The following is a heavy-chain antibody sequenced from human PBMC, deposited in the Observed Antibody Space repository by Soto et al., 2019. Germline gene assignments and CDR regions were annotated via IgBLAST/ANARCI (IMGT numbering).Heavy chain of an antibody. J-gene: IGHJ4*02. CDR2: IRSKANSYAT. CDR3: TKLDYYDTSGYLYY. CDR1: GFTFSGSA. V-gene: IGHV3-73*01. Sequence: GGSLRLSCAASGFTFSGSAMYWVRQASGKGLEWVGRIRSKANSYATAYAASVKGRFTISRDDSKNTAYLQMNSLKAEDTAVYYCTKLDYYDTSGYLYYWGQGTLVTVSS. D-gene: IGHD3-22*01.